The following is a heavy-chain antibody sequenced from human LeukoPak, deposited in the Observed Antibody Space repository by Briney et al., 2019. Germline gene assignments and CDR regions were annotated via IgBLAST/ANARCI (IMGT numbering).Heavy chain of an antibody. CDR1: GFTFSSYA. V-gene: IGHV3-23*01. Sequence: GGSLRLSCVASGFTFSSYAMSWVRQAPGRGLEWVSAITGSSGGTSYADSVKGRFTISRDNSKNTLFLQMNSLRAKDTAVYYCAKRSSGWYLVTDWGQGTLVTVSS. CDR2: ITGSSGGT. D-gene: IGHD6-19*01. J-gene: IGHJ4*02. CDR3: AKRSSGWYLVTD.